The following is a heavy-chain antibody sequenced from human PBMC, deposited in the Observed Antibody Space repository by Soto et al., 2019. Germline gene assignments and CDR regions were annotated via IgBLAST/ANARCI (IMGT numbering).Heavy chain of an antibody. V-gene: IGHV1-18*01. CDR3: AREEAGYSSSLPLAD. Sequence: ASVKVACKASGYTFTSFGVSWVRQAPGQGLEWMGWISAYNGNTNYAQKFQGRVTMTTDTSTRTAYMELRSLRSDDTAVYYCAREEAGYSSSLPLADWGQGNQVTVFS. CDR2: ISAYNGNT. D-gene: IGHD6-6*01. J-gene: IGHJ4*02. CDR1: GYTFTSFG.